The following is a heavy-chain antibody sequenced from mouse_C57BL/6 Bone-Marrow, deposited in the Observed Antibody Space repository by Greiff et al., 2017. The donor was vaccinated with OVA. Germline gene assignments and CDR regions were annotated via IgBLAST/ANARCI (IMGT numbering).Heavy chain of an antibody. Sequence: QVQLKQPGAELVKPGASVKLSCKASGYTFTSYWMHWVKQRPGQGLEWIGMIHPNSGSTNYNEKFKSKATLTVDKSSSKADMQLNSLTSEDSAVYYCVQYGHFDYWGQGTTLTVSS. V-gene: IGHV1-64*01. CDR3: VQYGHFDY. CDR2: IHPNSGST. D-gene: IGHD1-1*01. J-gene: IGHJ2*01. CDR1: GYTFTSYW.